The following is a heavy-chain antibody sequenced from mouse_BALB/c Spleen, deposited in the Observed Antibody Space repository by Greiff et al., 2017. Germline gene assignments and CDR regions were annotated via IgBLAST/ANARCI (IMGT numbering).Heavy chain of an antibody. Sequence: QVQLQQSGPGLVAPSQSLSITCTVSGFSLTGYGVNWVRQPPGKGLEWLGMIWGDGSTDYNSALKSRLSISKDNSKSQVFLKMNSLQTDDTARYYCARDWDYDGRPMDYWGQGTSVTVSS. V-gene: IGHV2-6-7*01. CDR3: ARDWDYDGRPMDY. CDR2: IWGDGST. J-gene: IGHJ4*01. D-gene: IGHD2-4*01. CDR1: GFSLTGYG.